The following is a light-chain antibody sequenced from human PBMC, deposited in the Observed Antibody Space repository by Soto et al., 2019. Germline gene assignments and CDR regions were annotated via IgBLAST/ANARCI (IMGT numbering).Light chain of an antibody. V-gene: IGKV1-5*03. CDR3: QQYYSYAVT. J-gene: IGKJ2*01. Sequence: DIQMTQSPSTLSASVGDRVTITCRASQTISIWLAWYQQKPGKAPKLLISKASTLQSGVSSRFGGSGSGTEFTLTISSLQPDDFATYYGQQYYSYAVTFGQGTKLEIK. CDR2: KAS. CDR1: QTISIW.